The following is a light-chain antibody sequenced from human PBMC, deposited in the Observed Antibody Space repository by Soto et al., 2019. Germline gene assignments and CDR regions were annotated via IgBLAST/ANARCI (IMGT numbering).Light chain of an antibody. Sequence: TQCAPALPVSPGDSATLSCRASQRLXSNVTWYEKQPGKAHRLPVSEASTRATAIPARFSGSGSGTEFALTLSSLESEAFVGYYCQQYNKRTTITFGQGTRLEI. CDR1: QRLXSN. J-gene: IGKJ5*01. V-gene: IGKV3-15*01. CDR2: EAS. CDR3: QQYNKRTTIT.